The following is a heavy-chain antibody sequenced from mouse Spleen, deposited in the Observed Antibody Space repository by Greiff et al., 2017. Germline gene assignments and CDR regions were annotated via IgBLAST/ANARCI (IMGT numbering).Heavy chain of an antibody. V-gene: IGHV7-3*01. D-gene: IGHD2-10*02. Sequence: EVKLMESGGGLVQPGGSLSLSCATSGFTFTDYYMSWVRQPPGKALEWLGFSKYKANGYTTDYSASVKGRFTISRDNSQSILYLQMNALRAEDSATYYCARSSSIFDYWGQGTTLTVSS. J-gene: IGHJ2*01. CDR3: ARSSSIFDY. CDR1: GFTFTDYY. CDR2: SKYKANGYTT.